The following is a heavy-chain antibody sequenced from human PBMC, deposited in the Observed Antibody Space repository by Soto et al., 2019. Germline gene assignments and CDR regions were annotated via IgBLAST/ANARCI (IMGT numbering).Heavy chain of an antibody. CDR3: AIGLRIYYDRSGLHY. CDR1: GFTFSNYE. V-gene: IGHV3-48*03. Sequence: GGSLRLSCAASGFTFSNYEMNWVRQTPGKGLEWVSYISYTGSTIYYADSVRGRFTISRDNSKNSLYLQMNSLRAEDTAVYYCAIGLRIYYDRSGLHYWGQGTLVTVSS. J-gene: IGHJ4*02. CDR2: ISYTGSTI. D-gene: IGHD3-22*01.